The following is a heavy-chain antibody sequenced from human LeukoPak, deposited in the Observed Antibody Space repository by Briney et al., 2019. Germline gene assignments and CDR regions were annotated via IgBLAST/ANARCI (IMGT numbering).Heavy chain of an antibody. V-gene: IGHV3-11*01. CDR3: APSKPLKWGDY. J-gene: IGHJ4*02. Sequence: GGSLRLSCAASGFTFSDYYMSWIRQAPGKGLEWVSYISSSGSTIYYADSVKGRFTISRDNSKNTLYLQMNSLRAEDTAVYYCAPSKPLKWGDYWGQGTLVTVSS. CDR2: ISSSGSTI. CDR1: GFTFSDYY. D-gene: IGHD7-27*01.